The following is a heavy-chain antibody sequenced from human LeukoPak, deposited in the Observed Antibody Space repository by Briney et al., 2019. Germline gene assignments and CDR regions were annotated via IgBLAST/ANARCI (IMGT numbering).Heavy chain of an antibody. D-gene: IGHD2-2*01. CDR2: ILYDGSNK. Sequence: QPGGSLRLSCAASGFTFSTYAMHWVRQAPGKGLEWMAVILYDGSNKFYADSVKGRFTVSRDNSKNTLYLQMNSLRAEDTAMYYCARGYCSSTGCXXXSPWGQGTLVTVSS. CDR1: GFTFSTYA. V-gene: IGHV3-30-3*01. J-gene: IGHJ5*02. CDR3: ARGYCSSTGCXXXSP.